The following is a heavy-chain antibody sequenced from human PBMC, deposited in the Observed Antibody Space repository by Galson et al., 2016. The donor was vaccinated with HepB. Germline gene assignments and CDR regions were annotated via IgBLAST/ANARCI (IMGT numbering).Heavy chain of an antibody. CDR1: GGTFSNFA. J-gene: IGHJ6*03. D-gene: IGHD6-19*01. CDR3: AIDGSSGFYCMDV. Sequence: SVKVSCKASGGTFSNFAINWVRQAPGQGLEWMGGTIPFFDTPNYAQKFQGRVTITADDSTSTAYMELSSLRSEDTAVYYCAIDGSSGFYCMDVWGKGTTVTVSS. CDR2: TIPFFDTP. V-gene: IGHV1-69*13.